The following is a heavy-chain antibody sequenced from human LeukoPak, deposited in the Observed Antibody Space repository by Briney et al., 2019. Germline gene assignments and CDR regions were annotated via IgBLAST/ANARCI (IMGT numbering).Heavy chain of an antibody. CDR2: ISGSGGST. V-gene: IGHV3-23*01. CDR3: AKGVDIVVVPAARQGLHFDY. D-gene: IGHD2-2*01. Sequence: GGSLRLSRAASGFTFSSYAMSWVRQAPGKGLEWVSAISGSGGSTYYADSVKGRFTISRDNSKNTLYLQMNSLRAEDTAVYYCAKGVDIVVVPAARQGLHFDYWGQGTLVTVSS. J-gene: IGHJ4*02. CDR1: GFTFSSYA.